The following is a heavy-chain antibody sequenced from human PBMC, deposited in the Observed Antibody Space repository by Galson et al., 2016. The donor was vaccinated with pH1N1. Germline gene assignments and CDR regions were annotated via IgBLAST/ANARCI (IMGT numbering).Heavy chain of an antibody. CDR3: AIFAGTSPG. D-gene: IGHD3-10*01. CDR1: GFTFNNYW. V-gene: IGHV3-7*01. J-gene: IGHJ4*02. CDR2: INQDGSQK. Sequence: SLRLSCAASGFTFNNYWVIWVRQAPGKGLEWVANINQDGSQKYYVDSVKGRFTISRDNAKNSLYLKMNSLRVEDTGLYYCAIFAGTSPGWGQGTLVTVSS.